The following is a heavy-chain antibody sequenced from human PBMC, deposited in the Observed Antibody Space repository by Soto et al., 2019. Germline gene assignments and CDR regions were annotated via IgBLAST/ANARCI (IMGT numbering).Heavy chain of an antibody. CDR1: GFTFTSSA. Sequence: ASVKVSCKASGFTFTSSAVQWVRQARGQRLEWIGWIVVGSGNTNYAQKFRERVTITRDVSTSTAYMELSSLRSEDTAVYYCAAGRLRFLVPFDPWGQGTLVTVSS. D-gene: IGHD3-3*01. CDR3: AAGRLRFLVPFDP. CDR2: IVVGSGNT. J-gene: IGHJ5*02. V-gene: IGHV1-58*01.